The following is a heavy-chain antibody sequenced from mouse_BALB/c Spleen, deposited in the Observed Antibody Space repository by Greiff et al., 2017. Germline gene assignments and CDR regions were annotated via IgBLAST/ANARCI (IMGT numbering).Heavy chain of an antibody. CDR2: ISSGSSTI. V-gene: IGHV5-17*02. J-gene: IGHJ4*01. D-gene: IGHD4-1*01. Sequence: DVMLVESGGGLVQPGGSRKLSCAASGFTFSSFGMHWVRQAPEKGLEWVAYISSGSSTIYYADTVKGRFTISRDNPKNTLFLQMTSLRSEDTAMYYCARGLGRGYAMDYWGQGTSVTVSS. CDR1: GFTFSSFG. CDR3: ARGLGRGYAMDY.